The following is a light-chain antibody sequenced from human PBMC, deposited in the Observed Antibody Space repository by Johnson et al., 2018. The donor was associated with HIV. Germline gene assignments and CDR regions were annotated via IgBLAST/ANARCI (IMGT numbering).Light chain of an antibody. J-gene: IGLJ1*01. CDR2: ENN. CDR3: GTWDSRGHV. V-gene: IGLV1-51*02. Sequence: QSVLTQPPSVSAAPGQKVIISCSGSSSNIGNNYVSWYQQLPGTAPKLLIYENNKRPSGIPDRFSGSKSGTSATLGITGLQTGDEADYSCGTWDSRGHVFGTATNVTV. CDR1: SSNIGNNY.